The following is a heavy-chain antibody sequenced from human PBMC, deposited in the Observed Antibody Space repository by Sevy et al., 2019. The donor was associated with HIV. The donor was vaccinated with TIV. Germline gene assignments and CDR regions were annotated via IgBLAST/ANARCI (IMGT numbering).Heavy chain of an antibody. CDR3: AKALNIVATILN. CDR1: GFTFTDYG. Sequence: GESLRLSCVASGFTFTDYGMHWVRQVPGRGLEWVAFIPFDGSREYYTDSVKGRFTISRDDSKNTLYLQMNSLRSEDTAVYYCAKALNIVATILNWGQGTLVTVSS. J-gene: IGHJ4*02. V-gene: IGHV3-30*02. D-gene: IGHD5-12*01. CDR2: IPFDGSRE.